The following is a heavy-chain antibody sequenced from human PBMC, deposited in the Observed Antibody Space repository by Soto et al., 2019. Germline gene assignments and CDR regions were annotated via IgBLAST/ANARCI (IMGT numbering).Heavy chain of an antibody. Sequence: ASVKVSCKASGYRFTTYQMHWVRQAPGQGLEWMGTINPSGGSTSYAQRFQGRVTMTRDTSTSTVYMQLSSLRSEDTALYYCSYDTFGDKDFWSQGTPVTVSS. D-gene: IGHD3-9*01. V-gene: IGHV1-46*01. CDR2: INPSGGST. CDR3: SYDTFGDKDF. J-gene: IGHJ4*02. CDR1: GYRFTTYQ.